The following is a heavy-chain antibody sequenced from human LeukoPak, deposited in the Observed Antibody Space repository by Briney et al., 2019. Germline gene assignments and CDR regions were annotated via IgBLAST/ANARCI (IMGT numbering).Heavy chain of an antibody. D-gene: IGHD3-3*01. CDR1: GFIFPTYG. J-gene: IGHJ5*02. CDR3: AKDWSGDYNWSDP. Sequence: PGGSLRLSCAASGFIFPTYGMHWVRQAPGKVLEWVACIYPDGNNKDYADSVKGRFIISRDNFKNILFLQMNSLRPEDTAVYYCAKDWSGDYNWSDPWGQGTLVTVSS. CDR2: IYPDGNNK. V-gene: IGHV3-30*02.